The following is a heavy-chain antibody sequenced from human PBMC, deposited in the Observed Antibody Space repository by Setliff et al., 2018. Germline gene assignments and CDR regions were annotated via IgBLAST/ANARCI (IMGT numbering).Heavy chain of an antibody. CDR1: GFTFSSYG. Sequence: HPGGSLRLSCAASGFTFSSYGMHWVRQAPGKGLEWVAVIYHDGGNKYYADSVKGRFTISRDNSKNTLYLQMSSLRSEDTAVYYCARSAVAVPGQFYFDNWGQGTQVTVSS. CDR3: ARSAVAVPGQFYFDN. J-gene: IGHJ4*02. V-gene: IGHV3-33*03. CDR2: IYHDGGNK. D-gene: IGHD6-19*01.